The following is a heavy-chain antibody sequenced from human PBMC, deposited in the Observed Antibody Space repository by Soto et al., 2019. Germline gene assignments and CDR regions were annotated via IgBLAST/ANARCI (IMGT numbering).Heavy chain of an antibody. CDR2: INAGNGNT. CDR1: GYTFTCYA. CDR3: ATANHPYYYDSSGSHGAFDI. D-gene: IGHD3-22*01. Sequence: ASVKVSCKASGYTFTCYAMHWVRQAPGQRLEWMGWINAGNGNTKYSQKFQGRFTITRDTSASTAYMELSSLRSEDTAVYYCATANHPYYYDSSGSHGAFDIWGQGTMVTVSS. V-gene: IGHV1-3*01. J-gene: IGHJ3*02.